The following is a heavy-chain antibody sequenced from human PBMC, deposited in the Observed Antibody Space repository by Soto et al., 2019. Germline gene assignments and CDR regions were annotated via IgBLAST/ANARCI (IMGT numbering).Heavy chain of an antibody. V-gene: IGHV5-51*01. CDR2: IYPGDADT. D-gene: IGHD3-22*01. Sequence: GEALKISCKVAGYSFTIYLIGCVRQMPGKGREWMGIIYPGDADTRHSPSCQGQVTIAADKSLSTAHLPCISLKASDTAMFYCARRYYCDSRPMEVWGQGTPVTVSS. CDR3: ARRYYCDSRPMEV. CDR1: GYSFTIYL. J-gene: IGHJ6*02.